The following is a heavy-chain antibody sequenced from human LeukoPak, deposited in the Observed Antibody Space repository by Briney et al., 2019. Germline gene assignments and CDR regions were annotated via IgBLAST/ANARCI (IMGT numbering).Heavy chain of an antibody. CDR3: ARHYGP. CDR1: GGSISSYY. V-gene: IGHV4-39*01. CDR2: IYDSGGT. J-gene: IGHJ5*02. Sequence: PSETLSLTCTVSGGSISSYYWSWIRQPPGKGLEWIGSIYDSGGTYYNPSLKSRVTISVDTSKNQFSLKLNSVTAADTAVYYCARHYGPWGQGTLVTVSS. D-gene: IGHD3-10*01.